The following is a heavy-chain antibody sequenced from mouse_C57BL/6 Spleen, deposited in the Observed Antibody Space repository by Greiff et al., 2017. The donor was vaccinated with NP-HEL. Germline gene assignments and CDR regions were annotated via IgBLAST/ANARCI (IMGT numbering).Heavy chain of an antibody. CDR1: GYAFSSYW. J-gene: IGHJ2*01. Sequence: QVQLQQSGAELVKPGASVKISCKASGYAFSSYWMNWVKQRPGKGLEWIGQIYPGDGDINYNGKFKGKATLTADKSSSTAYMQLSSLTSEDSAVYFCARGYAYGSSYFDYWGQGTTLTVSS. V-gene: IGHV1-80*01. CDR2: IYPGDGDI. D-gene: IGHD1-1*01. CDR3: ARGYAYGSSYFDY.